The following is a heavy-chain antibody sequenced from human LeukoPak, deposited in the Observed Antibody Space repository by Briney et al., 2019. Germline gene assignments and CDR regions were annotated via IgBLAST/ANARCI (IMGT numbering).Heavy chain of an antibody. V-gene: IGHV3-30*02. J-gene: IGHJ4*02. Sequence: PGGSLRLSCAASGFTFSSYGMHWVRQAPGKGLEWVAFIRYDGSNKYYADSVKGRFTISRDNSKNTLYLQMNSLRAEDTAVYYCAKAFLYDSSGYYYWGQGTLVTVSS. D-gene: IGHD3-22*01. CDR2: IRYDGSNK. CDR1: GFTFSSYG. CDR3: AKAFLYDSSGYYY.